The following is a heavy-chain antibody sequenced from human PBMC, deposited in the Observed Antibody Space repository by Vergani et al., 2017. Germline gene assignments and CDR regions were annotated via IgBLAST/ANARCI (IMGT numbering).Heavy chain of an antibody. CDR1: GGTFSSYA. V-gene: IGHV1-69*13. CDR2: IIPIFGTA. J-gene: IGHJ4*02. CDR3: ARAVKKGDCYDSSGYYGYFDY. D-gene: IGHD3-22*01. Sequence: QVQLVQSGAEVKKPGSSVKVSCKASGGTFSSYAISWVRQAPGQGLEWMGRIIPIFGTANYAQKFQGRVTITADESTSTAYMELSKLRSEDTAVYYCARAVKKGDCYDSSGYYGYFDYWGQGTLVTVSS.